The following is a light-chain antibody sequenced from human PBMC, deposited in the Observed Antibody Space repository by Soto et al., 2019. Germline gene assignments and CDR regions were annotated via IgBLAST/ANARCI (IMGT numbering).Light chain of an antibody. J-gene: IGKJ4*01. CDR1: HSISSW. CDR3: QQYNSYPLT. Sequence: DIQMTHSPSTLSASVVYLVTITCRASHSISSWLAWYQQKPGKAPNLLIYKASSLESGVPSRFSGSGSGTEFTLTISSLQPDDVATYYCQQYNSYPLTFGGGTKVEIK. V-gene: IGKV1-5*03. CDR2: KAS.